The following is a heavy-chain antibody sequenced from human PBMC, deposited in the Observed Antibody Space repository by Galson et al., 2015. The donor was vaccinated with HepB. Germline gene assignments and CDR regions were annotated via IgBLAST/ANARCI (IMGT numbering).Heavy chain of an antibody. CDR2: ISSNGGST. V-gene: IGHV3-64D*06. D-gene: IGHD6-19*01. J-gene: IGHJ4*02. CDR3: VKGRIGQWLVLGY. Sequence: MHWVRQAPGKGLEYVSAISSNGGSTYYADSVKGRFTISRDNSKNTLYLQMSSLRAEDTAVYYCVKGRIGQWLVLGYWGQGTLVTVSS.